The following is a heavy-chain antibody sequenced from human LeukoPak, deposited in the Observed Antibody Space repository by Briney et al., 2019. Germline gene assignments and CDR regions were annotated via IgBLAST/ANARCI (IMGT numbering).Heavy chain of an antibody. CDR3: ARESRYCSGGSCYSYYYYGMDV. J-gene: IGHJ6*02. Sequence: GGSQRLSCAASGFTFSDYYMSWIRQAPGKGLEWVSYISSSGSTIYYADSVKGRSTISRDNAKNSLYLQMNSLRADDTAVYYCARESRYCSGGSCYSYYYYGMDVWVQGATVSVCS. CDR2: ISSSGSTI. D-gene: IGHD2-15*01. V-gene: IGHV3-11*01. CDR1: GFTFSDYY.